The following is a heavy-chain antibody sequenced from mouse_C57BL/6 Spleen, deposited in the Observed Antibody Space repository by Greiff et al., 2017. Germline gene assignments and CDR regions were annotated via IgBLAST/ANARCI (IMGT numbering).Heavy chain of an antibody. CDR2: IDPNSGGT. J-gene: IGHJ3*01. CDR3: ARGEVWDERAWFAY. V-gene: IGHV1-72*01. Sequence: QVQLQQPGAELVKPGASVKLSCKASGYTFTSYWMPWVKQRPGRGLEWIGRIDPNSGGTKYNEKFKSKATLTVDKPSSTAYMQLSSLTSEDSAVYYCARGEVWDERAWFAYWGQGTLVTVSA. CDR1: GYTFTSYW. D-gene: IGHD4-1*01.